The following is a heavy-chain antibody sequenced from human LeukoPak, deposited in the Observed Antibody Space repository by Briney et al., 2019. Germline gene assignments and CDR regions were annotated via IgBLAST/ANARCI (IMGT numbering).Heavy chain of an antibody. V-gene: IGHV3-23*01. CDR3: AKDIVATINYCEY. CDR2: ISGSSGST. D-gene: IGHD5-12*01. Sequence: GGSLRLSCAASGFTFSNAWMSWVRQAPGKGLEWVSSISGSSGSTYYADSVKGRFTISRDNSKNTLYLQMNSLRAEDTAVYYCAKDIVATINYCEYWGQGTLVTVSS. CDR1: GFTFSNAW. J-gene: IGHJ4*02.